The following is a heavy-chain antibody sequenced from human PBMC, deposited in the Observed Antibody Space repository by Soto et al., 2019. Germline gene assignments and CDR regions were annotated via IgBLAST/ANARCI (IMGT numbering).Heavy chain of an antibody. D-gene: IGHD2-15*01. CDR3: TTDHLVGTIVVVVAATQLPAEYFQH. CDR2: IKSKTDGGTT. CDR1: GFTFSNAW. V-gene: IGHV3-15*01. Sequence: GGSLRLSCAASGFTFSNAWMSWVRQAPGKGLEWVGRIKSKTDGGTTDYAAPVKGRFTISRDDSKNTLYLQMNSLKTEDTAVYYCTTDHLVGTIVVVVAATQLPAEYFQHWGQGTLVTVSS. J-gene: IGHJ1*01.